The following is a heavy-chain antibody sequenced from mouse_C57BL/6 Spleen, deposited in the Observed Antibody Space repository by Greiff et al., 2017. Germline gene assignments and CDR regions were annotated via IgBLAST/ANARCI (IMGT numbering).Heavy chain of an antibody. CDR2: ISDGGSYT. J-gene: IGHJ2*01. CDR1: GFTFSSYA. D-gene: IGHD2-1*01. Sequence: EVQLVESGGGLVKPGGSLKLSCAASGFTFSSYAMSWVRQTPEKRLEWVATISDGGSYTYYPDNVKGRFTISRDNAKNNLYLQMSHLKSEDTAMYYCARDLYGNYPFDYWGQGTTLTVSS. CDR3: ARDLYGNYPFDY. V-gene: IGHV5-4*01.